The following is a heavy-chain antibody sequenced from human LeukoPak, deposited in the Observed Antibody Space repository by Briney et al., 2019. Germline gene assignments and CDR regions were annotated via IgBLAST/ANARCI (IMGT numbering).Heavy chain of an antibody. CDR3: ARGRGTSRQLSFGEFGPRWDTSTFDY. D-gene: IGHD3-10*01. J-gene: IGHJ4*02. CDR1: GGSFSGYY. V-gene: IGHV4-34*01. CDR2: INYSGGT. Sequence: SETLSLTCAVYGGSFSGYYWSWIRQPPGKGLEWIGEINYSGGTNYNPSLKSRVTISVDTSKNQFSLKLSSVTAADTAVYDCARGRGTSRQLSFGEFGPRWDTSTFDYWGQGTLVTVSS.